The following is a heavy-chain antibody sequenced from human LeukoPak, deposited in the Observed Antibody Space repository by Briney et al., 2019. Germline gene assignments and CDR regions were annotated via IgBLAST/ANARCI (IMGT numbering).Heavy chain of an antibody. Sequence: ASVKVSCKASGYTFTGYYMHWVRQAPGQGLEWMGWINPNSGGTNYAQKFQGRVTMTRDTSISTAYMERSRLRSDDTAVYYCAGALGGCSGGSCPGWGQGTLVTVSS. V-gene: IGHV1-2*02. CDR2: INPNSGGT. D-gene: IGHD2-15*01. J-gene: IGHJ4*02. CDR3: AGALGGCSGGSCPG. CDR1: GYTFTGYY.